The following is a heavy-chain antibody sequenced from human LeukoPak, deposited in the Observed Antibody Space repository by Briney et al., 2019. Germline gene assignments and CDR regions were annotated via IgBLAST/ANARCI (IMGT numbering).Heavy chain of an antibody. Sequence: GGSLRLSCTASGSTFGDYAMTWFRQAPGKGLEWVGFIRSKAYGGITDYAASVKGRFTISRDDSKGIAYLQMNSLKTEDTAVYYCTRATYVWGSYRSFRWFDPWGQGTLVTVSS. J-gene: IGHJ5*02. CDR2: IRSKAYGGIT. V-gene: IGHV3-49*03. D-gene: IGHD3-16*02. CDR3: TRATYVWGSYRSFRWFDP. CDR1: GSTFGDYA.